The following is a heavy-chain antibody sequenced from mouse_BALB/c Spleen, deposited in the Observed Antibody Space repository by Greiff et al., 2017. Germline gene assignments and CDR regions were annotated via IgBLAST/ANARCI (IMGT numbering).Heavy chain of an antibody. J-gene: IGHJ2*01. V-gene: IGHV4-1*02. CDR3: ARHYRYDGFDY. CDR2: INPDSSTI. D-gene: IGHD2-14*01. Sequence: EVKLVESGGGLVQPGGSLKLSCAASGFDFSRYWMSWVRQAPGTGLEWIGEINPDSSTINYTPSLKDKFIISRDNAKNTRYLQMSKVRSEDTALYDGARHYRYDGFDYWGQGTTLTVSS. CDR1: GFDFSRYW.